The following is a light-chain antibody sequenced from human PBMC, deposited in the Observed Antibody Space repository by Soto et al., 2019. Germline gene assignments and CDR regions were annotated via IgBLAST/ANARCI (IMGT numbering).Light chain of an antibody. CDR1: QDVSSK. CDR2: DAS. CDR3: QQYIRWPLT. Sequence: EMVVTQSPATLSVSPGERVTLSCRTSQDVSSKLAWYQQKPGQPPSLLIYDASTRATGTPDRFSGSGSGTEFTLAVSSLQSDDYALYFCQQYIRWPLTFGGGTKVEIK. J-gene: IGKJ4*01. V-gene: IGKV3D-15*01.